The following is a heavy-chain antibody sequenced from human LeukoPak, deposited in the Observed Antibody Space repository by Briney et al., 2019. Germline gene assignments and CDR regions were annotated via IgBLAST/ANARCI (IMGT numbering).Heavy chain of an antibody. CDR2: ISSNGGST. CDR1: GFTFSSYA. D-gene: IGHD2-2*01. Sequence: GGSLRLSCAASGFTFSSYAMHWVRQAPGKGLEYVSAISSNGGSTYYANSVKGRFTISRDNSKNTLYLQMGSLRAEDMAVYYCARDKGPAAAYYFDYWGQGTLVTVSS. J-gene: IGHJ4*02. CDR3: ARDKGPAAAYYFDY. V-gene: IGHV3-64*01.